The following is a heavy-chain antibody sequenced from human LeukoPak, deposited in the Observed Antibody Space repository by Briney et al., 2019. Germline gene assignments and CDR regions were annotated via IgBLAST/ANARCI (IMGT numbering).Heavy chain of an antibody. Sequence: SQTLSLTCTVSGGSISSDNYQWRWIRQPPGKGLEWIGYINYSGSTYYNPSLKSRVTVSVDTSKNHFSLRLSSVTAADTAVYYCARYGSGSTWFDPWGQGTLVTVSS. CDR3: ARYGSGSTWFDP. J-gene: IGHJ5*02. CDR1: GGSISSDNYQ. V-gene: IGHV4-30-4*01. CDR2: INYSGST. D-gene: IGHD3-10*01.